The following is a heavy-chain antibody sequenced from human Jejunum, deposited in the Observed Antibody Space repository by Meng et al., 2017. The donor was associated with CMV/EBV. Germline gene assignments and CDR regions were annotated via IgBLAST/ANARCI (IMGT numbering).Heavy chain of an antibody. Sequence: QISLKDDGPTLVKPTQPLTLTCSFSGFSPSTSGEGVGWIRQPPGKALEWLALIYRGDDKRYSPSLNSRLTIAKDTSKNEVVLTLTNLGPIDTGTYYCAHFVGGYYPSRPDYWGQGTLVTVSS. CDR3: AHFVGGYYPSRPDY. J-gene: IGHJ4*02. CDR1: GFSPSTSGEG. D-gene: IGHD1-26*01. V-gene: IGHV2-5*02. CDR2: IYRGDDK.